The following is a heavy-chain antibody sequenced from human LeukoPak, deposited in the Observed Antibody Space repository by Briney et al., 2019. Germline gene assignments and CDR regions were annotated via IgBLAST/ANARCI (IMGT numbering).Heavy chain of an antibody. CDR3: ARGPTLKYSPH. CDR2: IYYSGTT. J-gene: IGHJ1*01. CDR1: GGSISSTTYY. Sequence: PSETLSLTCTVSGGSISSTTYYWGWIRQPPGKGLEWIGTIYYSGTTYYNPSLKSRVTISVDTSKNQFSLELSSMTAADTAVYSCARGPTLKYSPHGGQGTLVSVSS. V-gene: IGHV4-39*02.